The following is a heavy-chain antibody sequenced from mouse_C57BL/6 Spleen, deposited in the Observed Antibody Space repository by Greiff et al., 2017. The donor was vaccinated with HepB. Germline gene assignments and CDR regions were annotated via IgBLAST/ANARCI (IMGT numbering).Heavy chain of an antibody. J-gene: IGHJ4*01. CDR3: ARNYYGSSLMDY. CDR1: GFTFSDYY. CDR2: ISNGGGST. Sequence: EVQLVESGGGLVQPGGSLKLSCAASGFTFSDYYMYWVRQTPEKRLEWVAYISNGGGSTYYPDTVKGRFTISRDNAKNTLYLQMSRLKSEDTAMYYCARNYYGSSLMDYWGQGTSVTVSS. V-gene: IGHV5-12*01. D-gene: IGHD1-1*01.